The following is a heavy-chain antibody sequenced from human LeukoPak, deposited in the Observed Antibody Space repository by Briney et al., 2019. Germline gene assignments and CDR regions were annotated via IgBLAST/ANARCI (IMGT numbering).Heavy chain of an antibody. Sequence: GGCLRLSCVGPGFTFSSYWMTWVRHAPGKGLEWGANIKDYGSEKYSVDSVKGRFTISRDNAKNLLYLQMSSLRAEDTAVYYCARARIDYWGQGTLVTVSS. CDR3: ARARIDY. CDR1: GFTFSSYW. D-gene: IGHD1-14*01. V-gene: IGHV3-7*04. CDR2: IKDYGSEK. J-gene: IGHJ4*02.